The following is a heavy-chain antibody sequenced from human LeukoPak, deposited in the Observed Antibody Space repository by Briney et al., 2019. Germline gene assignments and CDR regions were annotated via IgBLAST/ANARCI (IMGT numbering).Heavy chain of an antibody. CDR3: ARETQLSSSGFYSTNI. V-gene: IGHV3-23*01. CDR1: GFTFSSYA. D-gene: IGHD3-22*01. J-gene: IGHJ3*02. CDR2: ISGSGGST. Sequence: GGSLRLSCAASGFTFSSYAMSWVRQAPGKGLEWVSAISGSGGSTYYADSVKGRFTISRDNSKDTLYLQMNSLRVEDTAVYYCARETQLSSSGFYSTNIWGQGTMVTVSS.